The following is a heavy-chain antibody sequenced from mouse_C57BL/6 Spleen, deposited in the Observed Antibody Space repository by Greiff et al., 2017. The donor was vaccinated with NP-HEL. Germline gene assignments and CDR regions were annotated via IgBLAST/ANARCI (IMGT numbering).Heavy chain of an antibody. J-gene: IGHJ2*01. Sequence: QVQLQQPGAELVKPGASVTLSCKASGYTFTSYWMHWVKQRPGQGLEWIGMIHPNSGSTNYNEKFKSKATLTVDKSSSTAYMQLSSLTSEDSAVYYCARVKGDYSNYYFDYWGQGTTLTVSS. CDR3: ARVKGDYSNYYFDY. CDR1: GYTFTSYW. D-gene: IGHD2-5*01. V-gene: IGHV1-64*01. CDR2: IHPNSGST.